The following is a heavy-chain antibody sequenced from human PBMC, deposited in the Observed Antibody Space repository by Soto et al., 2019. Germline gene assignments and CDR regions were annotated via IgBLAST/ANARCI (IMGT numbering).Heavy chain of an antibody. J-gene: IGHJ4*02. V-gene: IGHV3-30-3*01. CDR2: ISYDGSNK. Sequence: QVQLVESGGGVVQPGRSLRLSCAASGFTFSSYAMHWVRQAPGKGLEWVAVISYDGSNKYYADSVKGRFTISRDNSKNTLSLHMNGLSPEATAVYYCARAPTTVTTAYYFDYWGQGTLVTVSS. CDR1: GFTFSSYA. D-gene: IGHD4-17*01. CDR3: ARAPTTVTTAYYFDY.